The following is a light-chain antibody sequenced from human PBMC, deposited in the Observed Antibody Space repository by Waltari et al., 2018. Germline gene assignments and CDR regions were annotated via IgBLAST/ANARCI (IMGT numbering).Light chain of an antibody. Sequence: EIVLTQSPATLSLSPGERATLSCRASQSVSSHLAWYQQKPGQAPRHLIYDASNRATGIPARFSGSGSWTDYTLTISSLEPEDFAVYYCQQRSNWPLTFGGGTKVEIK. CDR2: DAS. CDR1: QSVSSH. J-gene: IGKJ4*01. V-gene: IGKV3-11*01. CDR3: QQRSNWPLT.